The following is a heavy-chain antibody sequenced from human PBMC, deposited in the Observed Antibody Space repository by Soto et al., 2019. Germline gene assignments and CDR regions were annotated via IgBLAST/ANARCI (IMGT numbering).Heavy chain of an antibody. J-gene: IGHJ4*02. D-gene: IGHD2-15*01. V-gene: IGHV4-30-4*01. CDR3: ARMWPYCSGGSCYRFDY. CDR1: GGSISSGDYY. CDR2: IYYSGST. Sequence: SETMSLTCTVSGGSISSGDYYWSWIRQPPGKGLEWIGYIYYSGSTYYNPSLKSRVTISVDTSKNQFSLKLSSVTAADTAVYYCARMWPYCSGGSCYRFDYWGQGTLVTVSS.